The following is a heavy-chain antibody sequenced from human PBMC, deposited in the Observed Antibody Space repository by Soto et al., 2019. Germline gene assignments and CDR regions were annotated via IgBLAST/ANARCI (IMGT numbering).Heavy chain of an antibody. D-gene: IGHD6-19*01. CDR2: VSHDGRNT. CDR1: GFTFSDYA. V-gene: IGHV3-30*18. J-gene: IGHJ4*02. CDR3: AKGGRQWLVTSDFNY. Sequence: VQLVESGGGVVQPGRSLRLSCAASGFTFSDYAMHWVRQAPGKGLEWVAVVSHDGRNTHYADYVKGRFTISRDSSKNTVALEMTSLRAEDTAVYYCAKGGRQWLVTSDFNYWGQGALVTVSS.